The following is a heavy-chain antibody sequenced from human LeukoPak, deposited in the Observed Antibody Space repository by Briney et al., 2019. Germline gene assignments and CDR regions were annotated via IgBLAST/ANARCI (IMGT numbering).Heavy chain of an antibody. CDR2: INPSGDPT. Sequence: ASVKVSCKASGYTFTSYYMHWVRQAPGQGLEWVGIINPSGDPTTYAQKFQGRVTMTSDMSTSTVYMELSSLRSEDTAVYYCARSSGYYSSLFYMHVWGKGTTVTVSS. V-gene: IGHV1-46*01. CDR1: GYTFTSYY. CDR3: ARSSGYYSSLFYMHV. J-gene: IGHJ6*03. D-gene: IGHD3-22*01.